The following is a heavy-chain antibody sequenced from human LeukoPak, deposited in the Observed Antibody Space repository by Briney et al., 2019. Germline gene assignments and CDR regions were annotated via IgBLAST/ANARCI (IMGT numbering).Heavy chain of an antibody. D-gene: IGHD6-19*01. CDR3: VNQISGWVY. CDR2: SSSNGGST. V-gene: IGHV3-64D*06. J-gene: IGHJ4*02. Sequence: GGSLRLSCSASGFTFSTLPMHWVRQAPGRGLEYVSGSSSNGGSTYCADSVKGRFTISRDNSKNTLYLQMSSLRPEDTAVYYCVNQISGWVYWGQGTLVTVSS. CDR1: GFTFSTLP.